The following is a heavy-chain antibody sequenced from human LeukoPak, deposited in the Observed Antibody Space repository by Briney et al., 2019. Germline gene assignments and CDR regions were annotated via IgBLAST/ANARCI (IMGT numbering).Heavy chain of an antibody. J-gene: IGHJ5*02. CDR3: ARDGLGAVAGGNNWFDP. D-gene: IGHD6-19*01. Sequence: ASVKVSCKASGYTFTGYYMHWVRQAPGQGLEWMGWINPNSGGTNYAQKFQGRVAMTRDTSISTAYMELSRLRSDDTAVYYCARDGLGAVAGGNNWFDPWGQGTLVTVSP. V-gene: IGHV1-2*02. CDR2: INPNSGGT. CDR1: GYTFTGYY.